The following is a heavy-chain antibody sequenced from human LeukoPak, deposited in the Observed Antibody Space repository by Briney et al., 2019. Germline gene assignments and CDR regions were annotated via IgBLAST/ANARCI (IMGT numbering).Heavy chain of an antibody. Sequence: GGSLRLSCAASGFTFSSYTMSWVRQAPGKGLEWVSSISSSSTYINYADSVRGRFTIARDNAKNSLYLQMNSLRAEDTAVYYCAREIGGEMADYWGQGTLVTVSS. CDR2: ISSSSTYI. CDR3: AREIGGEMADY. J-gene: IGHJ4*02. CDR1: GFTFSSYT. V-gene: IGHV3-21*01. D-gene: IGHD5-24*01.